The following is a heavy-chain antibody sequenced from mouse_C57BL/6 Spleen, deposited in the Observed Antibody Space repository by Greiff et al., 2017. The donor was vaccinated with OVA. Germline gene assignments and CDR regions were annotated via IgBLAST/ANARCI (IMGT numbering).Heavy chain of an antibody. CDR2: IYPGDGDT. V-gene: IGHV1-82*01. CDR3: GSGFAY. D-gene: IGHD1-1*01. CDR1: GYAFSSSW. J-gene: IGHJ3*01. Sequence: VQLQQSGPELVKPGASVKISCKASGYAFSSSWMNWVKQRPGKGLEWIGRIYPGDGDTNYNGKFKGKATLTADKSSSTAYMQLSSLTSEVSAVYFCGSGFAYWGQGTLVTVSA.